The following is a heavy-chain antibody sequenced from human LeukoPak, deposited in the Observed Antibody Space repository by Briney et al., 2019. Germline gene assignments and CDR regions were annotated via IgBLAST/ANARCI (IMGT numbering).Heavy chain of an antibody. V-gene: IGHV1-24*01. J-gene: IGHJ5*02. Sequence: ASVNVSCKVSGYTLTELSMHWVRQAPGKGLEWMGGFDPEDGETIYAKKFQGRVTMTEDTSTDTAYMELSSLRSEDTAVYYCATAVRITMVRGVLNWFDPWGQGTLVTVSS. CDR1: GYTLTELS. D-gene: IGHD3-10*01. CDR2: FDPEDGET. CDR3: ATAVRITMVRGVLNWFDP.